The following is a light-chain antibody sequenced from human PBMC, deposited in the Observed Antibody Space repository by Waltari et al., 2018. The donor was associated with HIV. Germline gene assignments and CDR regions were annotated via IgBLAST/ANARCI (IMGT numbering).Light chain of an antibody. V-gene: IGKV3-15*01. Sequence: EIVMTQSPASLSLSPGERATLSCRASQNVIRNLAWYQQKPGQVSRLLIYGASTRASGIPARFSGSGSGTEFTLTISSLQSEDFAVYFCQQYNDWPLTFGGGTKVEI. CDR3: QQYNDWPLT. J-gene: IGKJ4*01. CDR1: QNVIRN. CDR2: GAS.